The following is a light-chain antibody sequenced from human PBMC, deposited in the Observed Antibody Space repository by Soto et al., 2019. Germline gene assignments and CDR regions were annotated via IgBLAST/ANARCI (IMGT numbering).Light chain of an antibody. J-gene: IGKJ4*01. CDR3: QKYTNVPA. CDR2: AAS. CDR1: QGISNY. V-gene: IGKV1-27*01. Sequence: DIKMTQSPSSLSAYVGDRVTITCRASQGISNYLAWYQQIPGKVPKLLISAASTLQSGVPSRFSGSGSGTDFTLTISSLQPEDVATYYCQKYTNVPAFGGGTKVEIK.